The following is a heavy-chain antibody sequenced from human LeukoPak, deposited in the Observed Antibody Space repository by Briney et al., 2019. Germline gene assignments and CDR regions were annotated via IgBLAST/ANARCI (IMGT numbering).Heavy chain of an antibody. CDR1: GGTFSTYD. J-gene: IGHJ3*01. CDR3: ARISDTTRVTAAFDV. CDR2: IIPIGDIA. D-gene: IGHD1-1*01. Sequence: SVKVSCKPSGGTFSTYDIHWVRQAPGQRLEWMGRIIPIGDIAEYAQNFQGRVTMTADKSTTTAYLEVRSLKSEDTALYYCARISDTTRVTAAFDVWGQGTMVTVS. V-gene: IGHV1-69*04.